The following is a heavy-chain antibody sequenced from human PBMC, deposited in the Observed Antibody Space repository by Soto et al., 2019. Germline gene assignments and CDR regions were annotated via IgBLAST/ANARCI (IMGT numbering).Heavy chain of an antibody. V-gene: IGHV4-59*01. D-gene: IGHD1-26*01. J-gene: IGHJ4*02. CDR1: GGSISSYY. CDR2: IYYSGST. Sequence: SETLSLTCTVSGGSISSYYWSWIRQPPGKGLEWIGYIYYSGSTNYNPSLKSRVTISVDTSKNQFSLKLSSVTAADTAVYYCAREIVRSGSYDYFDYWGQGTLVTVSS. CDR3: AREIVRSGSYDYFDY.